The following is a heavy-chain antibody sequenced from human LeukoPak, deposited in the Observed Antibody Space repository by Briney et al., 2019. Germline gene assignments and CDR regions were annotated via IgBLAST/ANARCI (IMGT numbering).Heavy chain of an antibody. CDR2: INHSGST. Sequence: SETLSLTCAAYGGSFSGYYWSWIRQPPGKGLEWIGEINHSGSTNYNPSLKSRVTISVDTSKNQFSLKLSSVTAADTAVYYCARGRGPRAFGIWGQGTMVTVSS. D-gene: IGHD5-12*01. J-gene: IGHJ3*02. CDR3: ARGRGPRAFGI. V-gene: IGHV4-34*01. CDR1: GGSFSGYY.